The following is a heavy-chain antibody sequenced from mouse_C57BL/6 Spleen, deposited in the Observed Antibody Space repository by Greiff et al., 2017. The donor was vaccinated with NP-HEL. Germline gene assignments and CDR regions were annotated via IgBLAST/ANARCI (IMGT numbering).Heavy chain of an antibody. J-gene: IGHJ3*01. CDR2: IDPSDSYT. D-gene: IGHD1-1*01. CDR1: GYTFTSYW. CDR3: ANYGSSPGWFAY. Sequence: QVQLQQPGAELVMPGASVKLSCKASGYTFTSYWMHWVKQRPGQGLEWIGEIDPSDSYTNYNQKFKGKSTLTVDKSSSTAYMQLSSLTSEDSAVYYCANYGSSPGWFAYWGQGTLVTVSA. V-gene: IGHV1-69*01.